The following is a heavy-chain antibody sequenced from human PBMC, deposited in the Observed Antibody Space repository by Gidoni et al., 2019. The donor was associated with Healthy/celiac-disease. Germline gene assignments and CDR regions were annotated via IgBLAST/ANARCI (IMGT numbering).Heavy chain of an antibody. Sequence: VQLLESGGGLVQPGGSLRLSCAASRFTFSRYAMSWVRQAPGKGLEWVSAISGSGGSTYYADSVKGRFTSSRDNSKNTLYLQMNSLRAEDTAVYYCAKDLRTVAGTGGPSFDYWGQGTLVTVSS. V-gene: IGHV3-23*01. CDR3: AKDLRTVAGTGGPSFDY. J-gene: IGHJ4*02. D-gene: IGHD6-19*01. CDR2: ISGSGGST. CDR1: RFTFSRYA.